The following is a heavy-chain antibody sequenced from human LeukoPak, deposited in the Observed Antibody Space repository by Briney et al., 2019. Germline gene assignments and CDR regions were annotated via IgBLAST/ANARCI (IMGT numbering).Heavy chain of an antibody. J-gene: IGHJ6*02. CDR1: GFTFSSSA. Sequence: GGSLRLSCAASGFTFSSSAMSWVRQVPGKGLEWVSGISASGGSTSYADSVRGRFTISRDNSKNTLYVQMNSLRDEDTAVYYCARTLRFFRFLDVWGQGTTVTVSS. CDR2: ISASGGST. D-gene: IGHD3-3*01. CDR3: ARTLRFFRFLDV. V-gene: IGHV3-23*01.